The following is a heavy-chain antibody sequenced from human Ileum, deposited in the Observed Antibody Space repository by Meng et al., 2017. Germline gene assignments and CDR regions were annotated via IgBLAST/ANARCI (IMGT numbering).Heavy chain of an antibody. CDR1: GGSVSSGSYY. Sequence: VQLQESVPRLVRPSETLSPACTVSGGSVSSGSYYWSWIRQPPGKGLEWIGHIYYSGSTNYNPSLKSRVTISVDMSKNQFSLKLNSVTAADTAIYFCARSSTSPASYFFDYWGQGTLVTVSS. CDR3: ARSSTSPASYFFDY. V-gene: IGHV4-61*01. CDR2: IYYSGST. J-gene: IGHJ4*02. D-gene: IGHD6-6*01.